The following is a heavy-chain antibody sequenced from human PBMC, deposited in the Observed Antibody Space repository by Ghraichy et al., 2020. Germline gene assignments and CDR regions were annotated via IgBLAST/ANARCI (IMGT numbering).Heavy chain of an antibody. CDR2: LSASDAST. V-gene: IGHV3-23*01. CDR3: VKGCWETIEAAGKLFDF. CDR1: GFTFNNYA. J-gene: IGHJ4*02. Sequence: GGSLRLSCAASGFTFNNYAMSWVRQPPGKGLEWVSGLSASDASTYYADSVKGRFTISRDNSKNTLYLQMNSLRAEDTAVYYCVKGCWETIEAAGKLFDFWGQGTLVTVSS. D-gene: IGHD6-13*01.